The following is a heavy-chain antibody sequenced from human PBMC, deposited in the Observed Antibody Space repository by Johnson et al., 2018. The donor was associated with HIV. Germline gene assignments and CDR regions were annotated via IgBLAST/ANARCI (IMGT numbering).Heavy chain of an antibody. J-gene: IGHJ3*02. CDR3: ARACVVCSTASHDALDI. D-gene: IGHD2-21*01. V-gene: IGHV3-23*04. CDR2: ISGSGGST. CDR1: GFSVSTYD. Sequence: VQLVESGGGLVQPGGSLRLSCAASGFSVSTYDMHWVRQATGKGLDWVSVISGSGGSTYYADSVKGRFTISRDNSKNTLYLQLNSLSAEDTAVYYCARACVVCSTASHDALDIWCHWTMVTVSP.